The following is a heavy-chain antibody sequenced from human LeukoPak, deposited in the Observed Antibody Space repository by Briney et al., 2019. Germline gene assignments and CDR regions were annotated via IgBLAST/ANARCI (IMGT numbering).Heavy chain of an antibody. CDR1: GGSISSGDYY. J-gene: IGHJ4*02. CDR2: IYYSGST. CDR3: ARVPVYSGTYFDY. V-gene: IGHV4-30-4*01. D-gene: IGHD1-26*01. Sequence: PSETLSLTCTVSGGSISSGDYYWSWLRQPPGKGLEWIGYIYYSGSTYFNPSLKSRATISVETSKNQFSLKLSSVTAADTAVYYCARVPVYSGTYFDYWGQGTLVTVSS.